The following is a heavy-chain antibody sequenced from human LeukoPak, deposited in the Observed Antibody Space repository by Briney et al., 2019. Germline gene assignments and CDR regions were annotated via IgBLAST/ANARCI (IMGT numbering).Heavy chain of an antibody. D-gene: IGHD6-6*01. J-gene: IGHJ6*03. CDR1: GYTFTSYY. CDR2: IIPIFGTA. CDR3: ARSSGSSSSGPSYYYYYYMDV. Sequence: SVKVSCKASGYTFTSYYMHWVRQAPGQGLEWMGGIIPIFGTANYAQKFQGRVTITADESTSTAYMELSSLRSEDTAVYYCARSSGSSSSGPSYYYYYYMDVWGKGTTVTVSS. V-gene: IGHV1-69*13.